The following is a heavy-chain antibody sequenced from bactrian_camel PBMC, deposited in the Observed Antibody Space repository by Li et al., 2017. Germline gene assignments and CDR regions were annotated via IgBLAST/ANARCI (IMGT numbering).Heavy chain of an antibody. V-gene: IGHV3S53*01. Sequence: HVQLVESGGGSVQAGGSLTISCSVSGTTVSGLCIGWFREAPGKKTVGIAHIYSDDTPNYDDSVKGRFTISKDNAKNTLYLQMNSLKPEDTAMYYCAADLGYDGICVDSYIRRPELYNYKGQGTQVTVS. CDR1: GTTVSGLC. J-gene: IGHJ4*01. CDR3: AADLGYDGICVDSYIRRPELYNY. CDR2: IYSDDTP. D-gene: IGHD6*01.